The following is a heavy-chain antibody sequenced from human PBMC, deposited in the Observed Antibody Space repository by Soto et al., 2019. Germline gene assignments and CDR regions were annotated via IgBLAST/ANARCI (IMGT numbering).Heavy chain of an antibody. CDR3: ARRDFWSGYYNDYYYGMDV. J-gene: IGHJ6*02. CDR2: IYPGDSDT. V-gene: IGHV5-51*01. CDR1: GYSFTSHW. D-gene: IGHD3-3*01. Sequence: GESLKISCXGSGYSFTSHWIGWVRQMPGKGLEWMGIIYPGDSDTRYSPSFQGQVTISADKSISTAYLQWSSLKASDTAMYYCARRDFWSGYYNDYYYGMDVWGQGTTVTVSS.